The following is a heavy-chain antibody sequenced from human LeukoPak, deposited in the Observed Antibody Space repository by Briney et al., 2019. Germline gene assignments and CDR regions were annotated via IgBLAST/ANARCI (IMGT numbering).Heavy chain of an antibody. D-gene: IGHD3-22*01. Sequence: PSETLSLTCTVSGGSISSSSYYWGWIRQPPGKGLEWIGSIYYSGSTYYNPSLKSRVTISVDTSKNQFSLKLSSVTAADTAVYYCARVLEGYYDSSGAFDIWGQGTMVTVSS. J-gene: IGHJ3*02. CDR1: GGSISSSSYY. CDR3: ARVLEGYYDSSGAFDI. CDR2: IYYSGST. V-gene: IGHV4-39*07.